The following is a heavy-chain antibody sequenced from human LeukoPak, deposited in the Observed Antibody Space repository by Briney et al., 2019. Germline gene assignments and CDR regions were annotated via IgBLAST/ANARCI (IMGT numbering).Heavy chain of an antibody. V-gene: IGHV1-69*04. CDR2: IIPILGIA. D-gene: IGHD2-2*01. CDR1: GGTFSSYA. Sequence: GASVKVSCKASGGTFSSYAISWVRQAPGQGLEWMGRIIPILGIANYAQKFQGRVTITADKSTSTAYMELSSLRSEDTAVYYCSRVRGCSSTCCDYNFDYWGQGTLVTVSS. CDR3: SRVRGCSSTCCDYNFDY. J-gene: IGHJ4*02.